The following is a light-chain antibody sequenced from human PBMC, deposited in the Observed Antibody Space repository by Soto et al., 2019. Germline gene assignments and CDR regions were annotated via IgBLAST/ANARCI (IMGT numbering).Light chain of an antibody. CDR3: QSYDSSLSGVL. CDR1: SSNIGAGYD. V-gene: IGLV1-40*01. Sequence: QSVLTQSPSVSGAPGQRVTISCTGSSSNIGAGYDVHWYQQLPGTAPKLLIYGNSNRPSGVPDRFSGSKSGTSASLAITGLQAEDEADYYCQSYDSSLSGVLFGGGTQLTVL. J-gene: IGLJ2*01. CDR2: GNS.